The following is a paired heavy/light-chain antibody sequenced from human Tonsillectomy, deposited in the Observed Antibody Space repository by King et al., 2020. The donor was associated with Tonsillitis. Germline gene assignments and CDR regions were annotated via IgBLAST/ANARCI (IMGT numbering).Light chain of an antibody. CDR1: QSVSNY. V-gene: IGKV3-11*01. Sequence: EIVLTQSPATLSLSPGDRATLSCRASQSVSNYLAWYQQKPGQAPRLLIYDASNRATGIPVRFSGSGSGTDFTLTISSLEPEDFAVYYCQQRIHWPLWTFGQGTKVEIK. CDR2: DAS. CDR3: QQRIHWPLWT. J-gene: IGKJ1*01.
Heavy chain of an antibody. CDR1: GYSFTNYW. D-gene: IGHD3-3*01. V-gene: IGHV5-51*01. J-gene: IGHJ5*02. Sequence: EVQLVQSGAEVKKPGESLKISCKGSGYSFTNYWIGWVRQMPGKGLEYMGIIYPGDSDTRYSPSFQGQVIMSADKSISTAYLQWSSLRVSDTAMYYCVLIPPILRVTGGGWFDPWGQGTLVTVSS. CDR2: IYPGDSDT. CDR3: VLIPPILRVTGGGWFDP.